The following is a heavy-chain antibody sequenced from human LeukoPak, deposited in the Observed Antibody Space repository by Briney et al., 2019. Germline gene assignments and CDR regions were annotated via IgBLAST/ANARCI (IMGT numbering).Heavy chain of an antibody. CDR2: ISSSGSTI. Sequence: GGSLRLSCAASGFTFSSYEIHWVRQAPGKGLEWVSYISSSGSTIYYADSVKGRFTISRDNAKNSLYLQMNSLRAEDTAVYYCASSHYYYYYYMDVWGKGTTVTVSS. V-gene: IGHV3-48*03. CDR3: ASSHYYYYYYMDV. CDR1: GFTFSSYE. J-gene: IGHJ6*03. D-gene: IGHD6-19*01.